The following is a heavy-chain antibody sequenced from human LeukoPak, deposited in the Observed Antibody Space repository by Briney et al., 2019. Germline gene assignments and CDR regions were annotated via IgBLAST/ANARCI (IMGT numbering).Heavy chain of an antibody. CDR1: GGSISSYY. Sequence: SETLSLTCTVSGGSISSYYWSWIRQPPGKGLEWIGYIYYSGSTNYNPSLRSRVTISVDTSKNQFSLKLSSVTAADTAVYYCARFCNYYDSSGYYYGFDPWGQGTLVTVSS. J-gene: IGHJ5*02. CDR2: IYYSGST. D-gene: IGHD3-22*01. V-gene: IGHV4-59*01. CDR3: ARFCNYYDSSGYYYGFDP.